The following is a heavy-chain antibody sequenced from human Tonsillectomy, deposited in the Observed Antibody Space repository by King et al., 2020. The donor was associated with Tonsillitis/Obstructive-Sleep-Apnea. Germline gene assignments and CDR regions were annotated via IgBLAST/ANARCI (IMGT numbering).Heavy chain of an antibody. Sequence: VQLVESGGGVVQPGRSLRLSCAASGFTFRSYAMHWVRQAPGKGLEWVAVISYDGSNKYYADSVKGRFTISRDNSKNTLYLQMNSLRAEDTAVYYCARVWARTALGPRVDYWGQGTLVTVSS. CDR1: GFTFRSYA. CDR2: ISYDGSNK. D-gene: IGHD5-18*01. CDR3: ARVWARTALGPRVDY. V-gene: IGHV3-30*04. J-gene: IGHJ4*02.